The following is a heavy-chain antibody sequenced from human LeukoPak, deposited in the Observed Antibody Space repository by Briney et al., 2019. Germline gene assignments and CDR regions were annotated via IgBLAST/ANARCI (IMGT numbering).Heavy chain of an antibody. D-gene: IGHD3-22*01. CDR2: ISWNGGST. V-gene: IGHV3-20*04. CDR1: GFTFDDSG. CDR3: ARETYYYDNSGSTRFDY. J-gene: IGHJ4*02. Sequence: PGGSLRLSCAASGFTFDDSGMSWVRQAPGKGLEWVSVISWNGGSTGYADSVKGRFTISRDNANNSLYLQMNSLRAEDTALYYCARETYYYDNSGSTRFDYWGQGTLVTVSS.